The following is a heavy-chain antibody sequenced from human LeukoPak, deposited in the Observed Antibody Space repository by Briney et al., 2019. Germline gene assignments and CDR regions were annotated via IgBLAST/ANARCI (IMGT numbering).Heavy chain of an antibody. D-gene: IGHD3-22*01. Sequence: ASVKVSCKASGYTITNNYMHWVRQAPGQGLEWMGVINPSGTGTSYAQKFQGRITMSRDTSASTAYMELSSLRSEDMAVYYCARSDDSSGYYYAEFDYWGQGTLVTVSS. CDR1: GYTITNNY. V-gene: IGHV1-46*01. CDR2: INPSGTGT. CDR3: ARSDDSSGYYYAEFDY. J-gene: IGHJ4*02.